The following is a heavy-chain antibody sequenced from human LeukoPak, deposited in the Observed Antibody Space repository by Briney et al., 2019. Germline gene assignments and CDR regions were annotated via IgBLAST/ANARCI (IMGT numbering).Heavy chain of an antibody. D-gene: IGHD6-13*01. CDR3: ARPYSSSWGYYYYMDV. V-gene: IGHV3-48*01. CDR2: ISSSSSTI. J-gene: IGHJ6*03. CDR1: GFTFSSYS. Sequence: GGSLRLSCAASGFTFSSYSMNWVRLAPGKGLEWVSYISSSSSTIYYADSVKGRFTISRDNAKNSLYLQMNSLRAEDTAVYYCARPYSSSWGYYYYMDVWGKGTTVTVSS.